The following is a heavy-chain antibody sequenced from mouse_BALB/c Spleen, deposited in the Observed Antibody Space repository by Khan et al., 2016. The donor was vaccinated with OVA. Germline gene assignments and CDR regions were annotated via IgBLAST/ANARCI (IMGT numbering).Heavy chain of an antibody. Sequence: QVQLKQSGPGLVAPSQSLSITCTAPGFSLTSNGVSWVRQPPGKGLEWLGVIWGDGNTNFHSALRSRLSISKDNSKSQVFLKLNSLQTDDTATYYCAKDRGYYAVDYWGQGTSVTVSS. J-gene: IGHJ4*01. CDR1: GFSLTSNG. CDR2: IWGDGNT. CDR3: AKDRGYYAVDY. V-gene: IGHV2-3*01.